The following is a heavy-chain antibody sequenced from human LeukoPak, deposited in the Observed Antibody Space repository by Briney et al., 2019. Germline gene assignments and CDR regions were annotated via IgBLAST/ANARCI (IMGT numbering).Heavy chain of an antibody. CDR1: GITLSNYG. V-gene: IGHV3-23*01. D-gene: IGHD3-22*01. CDR3: AKRGVVIRVILVGFHKEAYYFDS. Sequence: PGGSLRLSCAVYGITLSNYGMTWVRQAPGKGLEWVAGISDSGGRTNYADSVKGRFTISRDNPKNTLYLQMNSLRAEDTAVYFCAKRGVVIRVILVGFHKEAYYFDSWGQGVLVTVSS. CDR2: ISDSGGRT. J-gene: IGHJ4*02.